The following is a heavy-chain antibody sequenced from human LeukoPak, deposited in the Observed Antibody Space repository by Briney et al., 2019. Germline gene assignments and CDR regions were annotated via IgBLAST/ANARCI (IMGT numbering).Heavy chain of an antibody. D-gene: IGHD1-26*01. CDR1: GGTFSSYA. CDR3: AREVDTPGWELRIIGRPQDAFDI. V-gene: IGHV1-69*06. CDR2: IIPIFGTA. J-gene: IGHJ3*02. Sequence: GASVKVSCKASGGTFSSYAISWVRQAPGQGLEWMGGIIPIFGTANYAQKFQGRVTITADKSTSTAYMELSSLRSEDTAVYYCAREVDTPGWELRIIGRPQDAFDIWGQGTMVTVSS.